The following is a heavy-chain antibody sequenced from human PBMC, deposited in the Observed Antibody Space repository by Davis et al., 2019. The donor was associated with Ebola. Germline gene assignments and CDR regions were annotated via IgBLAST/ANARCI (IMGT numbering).Heavy chain of an antibody. CDR1: GFTFDDYA. Sequence: GESLKISCAASGFTFDDYAMHWVRQAPGKGLEWVAVIWYDGSNKYYADSVKGRFTISRDNSKNTLYLQMNSLRAEDTAVYYCARGAYYGSGSYRMYYYYYYGMDVWGQGTTVTVSS. CDR2: IWYDGSNK. V-gene: IGHV3-33*08. D-gene: IGHD3-10*01. J-gene: IGHJ6*02. CDR3: ARGAYYGSGSYRMYYYYYYGMDV.